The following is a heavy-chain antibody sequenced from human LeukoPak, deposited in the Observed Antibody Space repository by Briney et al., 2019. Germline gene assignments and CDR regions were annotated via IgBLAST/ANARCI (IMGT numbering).Heavy chain of an antibody. CDR1: GGSISSGDYY. V-gene: IGHV4-30-4*01. Sequence: KPSETLSFTCSVSGGSISSGDYYWSWLRQPPGKGLEWIGYNYYSGSTYYNPSLKSRVTISVDTSKNQFAQKLSSVTAADTAVYYCARIYGLYQEAMDVWDPGITVTVSS. D-gene: IGHD3-16*02. CDR2: NYYSGST. CDR3: ARIYGLYQEAMDV. J-gene: IGHJ6*02.